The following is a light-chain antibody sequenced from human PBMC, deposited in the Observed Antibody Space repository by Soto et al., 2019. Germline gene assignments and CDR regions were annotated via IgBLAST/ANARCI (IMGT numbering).Light chain of an antibody. J-gene: IGKJ1*01. Sequence: EIVMTQSPGTLAASPGERATLSYSVSQSVGSHLAWYQQRPGQAPRLLIYGASTRASGIPARFSGSGSGTEFTLTISSLQSEDFAVYYCHRYNSWPPERFGHGTKVDI. CDR1: QSVGSH. CDR2: GAS. CDR3: HRYNSWPPER. V-gene: IGKV3-15*01.